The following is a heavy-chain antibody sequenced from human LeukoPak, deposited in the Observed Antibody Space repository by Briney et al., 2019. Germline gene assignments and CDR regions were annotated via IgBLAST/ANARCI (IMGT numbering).Heavy chain of an antibody. V-gene: IGHV3-23*01. CDR2: ISGSGGST. D-gene: IGHD5-18*01. Sequence: GGSLRLSCAASGFTFSSYAMSWVRQAPGKGLGWVSAISGSGGSTYYADSVKGRFTISRDNSKNTLYLQMNSLRAEDTAVYYCAKSVYSRGAFDIWGQGTMVTVSS. J-gene: IGHJ3*02. CDR3: AKSVYSRGAFDI. CDR1: GFTFSSYA.